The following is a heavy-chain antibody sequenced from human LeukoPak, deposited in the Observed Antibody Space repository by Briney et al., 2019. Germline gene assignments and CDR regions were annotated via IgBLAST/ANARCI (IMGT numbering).Heavy chain of an antibody. J-gene: IGHJ6*03. Sequence: GASVKVSCKGTGYSFTSCDINWVWQSTAQGLEWVGWMNRNSGNTGYAQKFQRRVTLIRNTYISTAFMELSSLRSEDTAVYYCARGATGTTWSYYYYYYMDVWGKGTTVTISS. CDR3: ARGATGTTWSYYYYYYMDV. CDR1: GYSFTSCD. CDR2: MNRNSGNT. V-gene: IGHV1-8*01. D-gene: IGHD1-1*01.